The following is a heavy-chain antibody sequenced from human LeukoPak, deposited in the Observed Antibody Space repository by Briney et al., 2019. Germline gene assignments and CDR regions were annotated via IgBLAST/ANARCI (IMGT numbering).Heavy chain of an antibody. D-gene: IGHD3-9*01. CDR2: MNPNSGNT. Sequence: ASVKVSCKASGYTFTSYDIHWVRQATGQGLEWMGWMNPNSGNTGYAQKFQGRVTMTRNTSISTAYMELSSLRSEDTAVYYCARGDPYLTITHLLTGYYKGYGMDVWGQGTTVTVSS. CDR3: ARGDPYLTITHLLTGYYKGYGMDV. V-gene: IGHV1-8*01. J-gene: IGHJ6*02. CDR1: GYTFTSYD.